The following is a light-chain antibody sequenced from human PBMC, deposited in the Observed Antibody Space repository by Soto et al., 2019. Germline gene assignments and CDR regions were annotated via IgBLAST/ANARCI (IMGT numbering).Light chain of an antibody. CDR1: QSINLY. V-gene: IGKV1-39*01. CDR3: QQSYRSPYT. J-gene: IGKJ2*01. CDR2: GAS. Sequence: IQLTQSPSSLSASVGDSVTVTCRASQSINLYLNWYQQKPGKAPTRLIYGASTLQSGVPSRFSGGGSRTDFTLTISSLQTEDFATYYCQQSYRSPYTFGQGTKLEI.